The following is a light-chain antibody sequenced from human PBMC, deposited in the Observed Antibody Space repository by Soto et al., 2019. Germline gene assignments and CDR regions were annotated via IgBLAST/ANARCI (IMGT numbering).Light chain of an antibody. V-gene: IGKV3-11*01. CDR1: QALNTR. CDR3: HQRQSWPRT. CDR2: LTS. Sequence: EIVLTQSPATLSAFPGDRVTLSCRASQALNTRLAWYQHKPGQAPRLLIYLTSNRAAGVPSRFSAWGSETDFTLTISDVQPKDFAVYYCHQRQSWPRTFGQGTKVDIK. J-gene: IGKJ1*01.